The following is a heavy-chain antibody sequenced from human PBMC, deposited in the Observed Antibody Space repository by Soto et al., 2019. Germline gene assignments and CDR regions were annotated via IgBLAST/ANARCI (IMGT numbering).Heavy chain of an antibody. J-gene: IGHJ3*01. Sequence: EVQLVESGGGLVQPGGPLRLSCAVSGFTFSSSEMYWVRQAPGKGLEWISYIHPSGQPIFYADSVKGRFTISRDNANNSLFLQMNSLRAEDTAVYYCARRASRWCQGTMVTVSS. CDR2: IHPSGQPI. V-gene: IGHV3-48*03. CDR1: GFTFSSSE. CDR3: ARRASR. D-gene: IGHD1-26*01.